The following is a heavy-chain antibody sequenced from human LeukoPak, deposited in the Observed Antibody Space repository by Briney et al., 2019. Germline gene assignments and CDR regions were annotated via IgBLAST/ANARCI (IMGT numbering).Heavy chain of an antibody. Sequence: GGSLRLSCAASGFTFSSYSMNWVRQAPGKGLEWVSYISSSGGSVKYADSVKGRLTTSRDNAKNSLYLQMNSLRDEDTAVYYCARDYDSTGWAFDIWGQGTMVTVSS. V-gene: IGHV3-48*02. D-gene: IGHD3-22*01. CDR3: ARDYDSTGWAFDI. J-gene: IGHJ3*02. CDR1: GFTFSSYS. CDR2: ISSSGGSV.